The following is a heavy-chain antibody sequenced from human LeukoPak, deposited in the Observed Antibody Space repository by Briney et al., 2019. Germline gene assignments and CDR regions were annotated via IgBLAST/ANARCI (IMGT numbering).Heavy chain of an antibody. V-gene: IGHV1-3*01. CDR2: INAGNGNT. D-gene: IGHD3-10*01. J-gene: IGHJ6*02. CDR1: GYTFTSYA. CDR3: ARDHVLWFGEFHYYGMDV. Sequence: GASVKVSCKASGYTFTSYAMHCVRQAPGQRLEWMGWINAGNGNTKYSQKFQGRVTITRDTSTSTAYMELRSLRSDDTAVYYCARDHVLWFGEFHYYGMDVWGQGTTVTVSS.